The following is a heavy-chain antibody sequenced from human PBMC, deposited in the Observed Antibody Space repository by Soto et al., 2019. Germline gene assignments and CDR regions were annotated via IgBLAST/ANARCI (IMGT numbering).Heavy chain of an antibody. V-gene: IGHV4-31*03. D-gene: IGHD3-3*01. CDR2: IYYSGST. Sequence: SETLSLTCTVSGGSISSGGYYWSWIRQHPGKGLEWIGYIYYSGSTYYNPSLKSRVTISVDTSKNQFSLKLSSVTAADTAVYYCARLLRSGCYDFWSGYLTTDPNYGMDVWGQGTTVTVSS. J-gene: IGHJ6*02. CDR3: ARLLRSGCYDFWSGYLTTDPNYGMDV. CDR1: GGSISSGGYY.